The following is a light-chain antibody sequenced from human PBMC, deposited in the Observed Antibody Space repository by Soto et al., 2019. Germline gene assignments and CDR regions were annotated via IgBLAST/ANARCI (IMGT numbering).Light chain of an antibody. J-gene: IGKJ1*01. V-gene: IGKV3-15*01. CDR3: QQYITWPRT. Sequence: EMVMTQSPATLSVSPGGRATLSCRASQTVSSNLAWYQQKPGQAPRLLIFGASTRATGIPVRFSGSGSGTEFTLTISGLQSEDFALYYCQQYITWPRTVGQGTKVDIK. CDR2: GAS. CDR1: QTVSSN.